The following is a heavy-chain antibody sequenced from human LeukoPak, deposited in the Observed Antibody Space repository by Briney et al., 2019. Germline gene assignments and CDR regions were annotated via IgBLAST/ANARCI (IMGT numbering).Heavy chain of an antibody. V-gene: IGHV3-23*01. J-gene: IGHJ4*02. CDR3: AKGVYGSGSYSNFDY. D-gene: IGHD3-10*01. Sequence: GGSLRLSCAASGFTLSSYAMSWGRQAPGKGLEWVSAISDSGNTYHADSVKGRFTISRDSSKNTLFLQMNRLRPEDAAVYYCAKGVYGSGSYSNFDYWGQGTLVTVSS. CDR1: GFTLSSYA. CDR2: ISDSGNT.